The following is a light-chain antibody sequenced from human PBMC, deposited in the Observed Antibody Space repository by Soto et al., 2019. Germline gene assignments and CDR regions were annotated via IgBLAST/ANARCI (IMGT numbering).Light chain of an antibody. CDR1: QSVSSY. CDR3: HQRSSWPRGS. V-gene: IGKV3-11*01. J-gene: IGKJ1*01. CDR2: DAS. Sequence: EVVLTQSPATLSLSPGESATLSRRASQSVSSYLAWYQQKPGQGPRLLIYDASNRATGVSARFSGSGSGTDFTLTISSLETEDFAVYYCHQRSSWPRGSFGQGTKV.